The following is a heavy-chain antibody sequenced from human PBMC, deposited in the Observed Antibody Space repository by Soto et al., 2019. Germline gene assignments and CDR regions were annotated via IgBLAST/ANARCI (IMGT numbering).Heavy chain of an antibody. CDR1: GASLTSSSY. J-gene: IGHJ4*02. CDR3: ARGMTPPGAPAWYYFDS. V-gene: IGHV4-4*07. D-gene: IGHD2-8*02. CDR2: FSLSGTT. Sequence: QVQLQESGPGLMKPSEHLSLTCTVSGASLTSSSYWSWIRQPAGKGLEWIGRFSLSGTTNYNPSLRSRVTMSADVSKNQFSLRLTSVTAADTALYYCARGMTPPGAPAWYYFDSWGQGTLVTVSS.